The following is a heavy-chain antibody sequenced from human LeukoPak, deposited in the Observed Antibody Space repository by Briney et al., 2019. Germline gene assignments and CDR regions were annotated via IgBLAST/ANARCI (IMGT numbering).Heavy chain of an antibody. CDR2: IYHSGTT. CDR1: GGSISSGGYS. CDR3: ARPRLATNGLDCSSTSCYTHPFDY. D-gene: IGHD2-2*02. Sequence: SQTLSLTCAVSGGSISSGGYSWSWIRQPPGKGLEWIGYIYHSGTTYYNPSLKSRVTISVDRSKNQFSLKLSSVTAADTAVYYCARPRLATNGLDCSSTSCYTHPFDYWGQGTLVTVSS. J-gene: IGHJ4*02. V-gene: IGHV4-30-2*01.